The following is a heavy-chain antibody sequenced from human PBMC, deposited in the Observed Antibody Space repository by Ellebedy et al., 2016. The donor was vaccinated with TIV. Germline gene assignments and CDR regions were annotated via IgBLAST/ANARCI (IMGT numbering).Heavy chain of an antibody. Sequence: AASVKVSCKASGYTFTNYALNWVRQAPRQGLEYMGWIHTMTGNPTYAQGFTGRFVFSLDTSISTAYLEISSLEAEDTAIYYCARVRNNEGTTSEFWGPGTLVTVSS. V-gene: IGHV7-4-1*02. CDR2: IHTMTGNP. J-gene: IGHJ4*02. CDR1: GYTFTNYA. D-gene: IGHD1-14*01. CDR3: ARVRNNEGTTSEF.